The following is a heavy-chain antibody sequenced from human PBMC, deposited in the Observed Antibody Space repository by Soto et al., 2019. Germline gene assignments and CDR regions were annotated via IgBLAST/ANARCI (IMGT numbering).Heavy chain of an antibody. CDR1: GYTFTSYY. CDR3: AREVNWNYLWRRGPLDY. V-gene: IGHV1-46*01. D-gene: IGHD1-7*01. Sequence: ASVKVSCKASGYTFTSYYMHWVRQAPGQGLEWMGIINPSGGSTSYAQKFQGRVTMTRDTSTSTVYMELSSLRSEDTAVYYCAREVNWNYLWRRGPLDYWGQGTLVTV. CDR2: INPSGGST. J-gene: IGHJ4*02.